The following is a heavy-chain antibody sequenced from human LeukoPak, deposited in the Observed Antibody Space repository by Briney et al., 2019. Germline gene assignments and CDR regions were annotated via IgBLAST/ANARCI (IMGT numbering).Heavy chain of an antibody. Sequence: SETLSLTCAVYGGSFSGYYWSWIRQPPGKGLEWIGEINHGGSTNYNPSLKSRVTIPVDTSKNQFSLKLSSVTAADTAVYYCARGPTGSWYLYYYYGMDVWGQGTTVTVSS. CDR1: GGSFSGYY. J-gene: IGHJ6*02. V-gene: IGHV4-34*01. CDR2: INHGGST. CDR3: ARGPTGSWYLYYYYGMDV. D-gene: IGHD6-13*01.